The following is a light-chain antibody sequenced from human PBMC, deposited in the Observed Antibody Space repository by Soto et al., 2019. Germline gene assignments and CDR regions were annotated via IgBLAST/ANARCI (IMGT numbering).Light chain of an antibody. V-gene: IGKV3-11*01. CDR2: DAS. J-gene: IGKJ4*01. Sequence: EIVLTQSPATLSLSPGERATLSCRASQSVSIYLAWYQHKPGQAPRLLIYDASKRATGIPARFSGSGSGTAFSLTISSLEPEDFAVYYCQQRLNWLTFGGGTKVDIK. CDR3: QQRLNWLT. CDR1: QSVSIY.